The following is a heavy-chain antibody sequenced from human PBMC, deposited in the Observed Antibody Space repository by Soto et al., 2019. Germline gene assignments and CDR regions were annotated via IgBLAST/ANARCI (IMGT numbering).Heavy chain of an antibody. D-gene: IGHD4-17*01. CDR1: GFTFSSYA. Sequence: EVQLLESGGGLVQPGGSLRLSCAASGFTFSSYAMSWVRQAPGKGLEWVSAISGGGGSKCDADSVKGRFTISRDNSKITLYLQMNRLRAQDTAVYYCAKKCTPLDYGYYYFDYWGQGTLVTVSS. V-gene: IGHV3-23*01. J-gene: IGHJ4*02. CDR2: ISGGGGSK. CDR3: AKKCTPLDYGYYYFDY.